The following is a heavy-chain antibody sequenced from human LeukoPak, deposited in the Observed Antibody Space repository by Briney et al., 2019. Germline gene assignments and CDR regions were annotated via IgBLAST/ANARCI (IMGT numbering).Heavy chain of an antibody. CDR2: ISSSSSTI. CDR3: ARGRYDFWSGSTGRGWFDP. Sequence: GGSLRLSCAASGFTFSSYSMNWVRQAPGKGLEWVSYISSSSSTIYYADSVKGRFTISRDNAKNSLYLQMNSLRAEDTAVYYCARGRYDFWSGSTGRGWFDPWGQGTLVTVSS. D-gene: IGHD3-3*01. J-gene: IGHJ5*02. V-gene: IGHV3-48*01. CDR1: GFTFSSYS.